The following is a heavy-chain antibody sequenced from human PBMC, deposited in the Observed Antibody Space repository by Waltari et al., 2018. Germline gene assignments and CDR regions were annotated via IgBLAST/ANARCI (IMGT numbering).Heavy chain of an antibody. CDR2: MNPNSGST. Sequence: QLQLVQSGAEVKKPGAAVKVSCKASGYTFTSSALNWVRQATGQGLEWMGWMNPNSGSTGYAQKFQGRVTMTRDTSISTAYMELSSLTSEDTAVYYCAMGNGAVIKDSFDTWGQGTMVTVSS. CDR1: GYTFTSSA. V-gene: IGHV1-8*01. J-gene: IGHJ3*02. D-gene: IGHD3-10*01. CDR3: AMGNGAVIKDSFDT.